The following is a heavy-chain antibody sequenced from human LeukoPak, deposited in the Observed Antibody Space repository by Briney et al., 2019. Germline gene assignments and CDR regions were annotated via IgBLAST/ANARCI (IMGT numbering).Heavy chain of an antibody. Sequence: PGGSLRLSCAATGFTFSTYWMSWVRQAPGKGLEWVANIKQDGSAKCYVDSVKGRFTISRDNAKNSLYLQMNSLRAEDTGVYYCAREGVVGATANHYDYWGQGSLVTVSS. J-gene: IGHJ4*02. CDR1: GFTFSTYW. CDR3: AREGVVGATANHYDY. D-gene: IGHD1-26*01. CDR2: IKQDGSAK. V-gene: IGHV3-7*01.